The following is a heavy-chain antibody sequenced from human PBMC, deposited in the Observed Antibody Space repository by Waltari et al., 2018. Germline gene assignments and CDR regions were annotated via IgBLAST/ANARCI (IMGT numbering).Heavy chain of an antibody. CDR2: IYYSGGT. CDR3: ARDSGAKGWFDP. CDR1: GGSISSSSYY. J-gene: IGHJ5*02. Sequence: QLQLQESGPGLVKPSETLSLTCTVSGGSISSSSYYWGWIRQPPGKGLEGIGSIYYSGGTDYNPSLKSQVTISVDTSKNQFSLKLSSVTAADMAVYYCARDSGAKGWFDPWGQGTLVTVSS. D-gene: IGHD3-10*01. V-gene: IGHV4-39*07.